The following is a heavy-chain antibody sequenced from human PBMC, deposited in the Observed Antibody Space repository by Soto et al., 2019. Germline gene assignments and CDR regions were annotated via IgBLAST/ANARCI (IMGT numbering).Heavy chain of an antibody. J-gene: IGHJ6*02. D-gene: IGHD3-10*01. Sequence: ASVKVSCKASGGTFSSYTISWVRQAPGQGLEWMGRIIPILGIANYAQKFQGQVTISADKSISTAYLQWSSLKASDTAMYYCARGAMVRGVFYFGMDVWGQGTTVTVSS. CDR2: IIPILGIA. CDR3: ARGAMVRGVFYFGMDV. V-gene: IGHV1-69*02. CDR1: GGTFSSYT.